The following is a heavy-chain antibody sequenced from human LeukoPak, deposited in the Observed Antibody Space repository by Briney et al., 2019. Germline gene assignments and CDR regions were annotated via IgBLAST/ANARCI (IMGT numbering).Heavy chain of an antibody. D-gene: IGHD2-21*01. CDR3: AREGESLHFFDY. CDR2: IYSGGST. Sequence: GGSLRLSCAASGFTVSSNYMSWVRQAPGKGLEWVSVIYSGGSTYYADSVKGRFTISRDNSKNTLYLQMNSLRAEDTAVYYCAREGESLHFFDYWGQGTLVTVSS. CDR1: GFTVSSNY. V-gene: IGHV3-66*01. J-gene: IGHJ4*02.